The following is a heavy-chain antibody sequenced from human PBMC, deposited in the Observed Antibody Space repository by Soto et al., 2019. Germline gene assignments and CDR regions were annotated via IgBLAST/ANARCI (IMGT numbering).Heavy chain of an antibody. CDR3: ARGSPVTTDY. CDR2: IYHSGST. D-gene: IGHD4-17*01. V-gene: IGHV4-30-2*01. CDR1: GGSISSGGYS. J-gene: IGHJ4*02. Sequence: PSETLSLTCAVSGGSISSGGYSWSWIRQPPGKGLEWIGYIYHSGSTYYNPSLKSRVTISVDRSKNQFSLKLSSVTAADTAVYYCARGSPVTTDYSGQGTLVTVSS.